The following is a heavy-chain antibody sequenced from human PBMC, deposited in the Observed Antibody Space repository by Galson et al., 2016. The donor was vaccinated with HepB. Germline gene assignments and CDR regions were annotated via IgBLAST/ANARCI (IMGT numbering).Heavy chain of an antibody. D-gene: IGHD3-10*01. V-gene: IGHV3-33*06. CDR3: AKIGSEYGMDV. CDR2: IWYDGSNK. J-gene: IGHJ6*04. Sequence: SLRLSCAASGFTFSSYGMHWVRQAPGKGLDWVAVIWYDGSNKYYADSVKGRFTISRYNSKNTLYLQMNSLRAEDTAVYYCAKIGSEYGMDVWGKGTTVTVSS. CDR1: GFTFSSYG.